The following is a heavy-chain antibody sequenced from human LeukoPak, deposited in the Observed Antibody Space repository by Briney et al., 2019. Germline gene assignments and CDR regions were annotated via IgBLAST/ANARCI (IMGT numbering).Heavy chain of an antibody. CDR2: ISGTGERT. J-gene: IGHJ4*02. Sequence: GGSLRLSCAASGISFSTYAMSWVRQAPGKGLEWVSTISGTGERTCYADSVKGRFTISRDNSKNTLYLQMNSLRAEDTAVYYCAKAVTRSGYQQFDYWGQGTLVTVSS. V-gene: IGHV3-23*01. CDR1: GISFSTYA. CDR3: AKAVTRSGYQQFDY. D-gene: IGHD3-22*01.